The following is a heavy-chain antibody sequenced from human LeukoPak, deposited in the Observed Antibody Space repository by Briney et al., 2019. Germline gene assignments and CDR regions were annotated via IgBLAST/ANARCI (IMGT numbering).Heavy chain of an antibody. CDR2: INPNSGGT. CDR3: ARDSSGWYFD. V-gene: IGHV1-2*06. Sequence: GASVKVSCRASVYTFTGYYMHWVRQAPGQGLEWMGRINPNSGGTNYAQKFQGRVTITRDTSISTAYMELSRLRSDDTAVYYCARDSSGWYFDWGQGTLVTVSS. J-gene: IGHJ4*02. D-gene: IGHD6-19*01. CDR1: VYTFTGYY.